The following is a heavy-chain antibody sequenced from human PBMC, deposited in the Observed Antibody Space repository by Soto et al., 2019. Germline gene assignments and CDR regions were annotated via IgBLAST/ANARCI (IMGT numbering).Heavy chain of an antibody. D-gene: IGHD6-13*01. J-gene: IGHJ6*02. Sequence: ASVKVSCKASGYTFTSYYMHWVRQAPGQGLEWMGIINPSGGSTSYAQKFQGRVTMTRDTSTSTVYMELSSLRSEDTAVYYCASIAAACTPRYYYYGMDVWGQGTTVTVSS. CDR2: INPSGGST. CDR3: ASIAAACTPRYYYYGMDV. CDR1: GYTFTSYY. V-gene: IGHV1-46*01.